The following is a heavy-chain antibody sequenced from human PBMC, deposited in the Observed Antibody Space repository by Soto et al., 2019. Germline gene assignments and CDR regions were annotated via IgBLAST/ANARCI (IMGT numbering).Heavy chain of an antibody. D-gene: IGHD2-21*01. CDR2: ISASNENT. CDR3: ARREDLHSYWFDS. CDR1: GYTFTSYA. V-gene: IGHV1-18*01. Sequence: QVQLVQSGAEVKKPGASVTVSCKAAGYTFTSYAISWVRQAPGQGLEWMGWISASNENTNYAQNLQDRVTMTTDTSTSTAYMELTSLRSDDTAIYYCARREDLHSYWFDSWGQGTLVIVSS. J-gene: IGHJ5*01.